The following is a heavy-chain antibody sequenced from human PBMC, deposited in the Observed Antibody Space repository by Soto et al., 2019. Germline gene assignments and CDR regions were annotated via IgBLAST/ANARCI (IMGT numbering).Heavy chain of an antibody. V-gene: IGHV4-61*01. D-gene: IGHD3-22*01. J-gene: IGHJ6*02. Sequence: TSETLSLTCTVSGGSVSSGSYYWSWIRQPPGKGLEWIGYIYYSGSTNYNPSLKSRVTISVDTSKSQFSLKLSSVTAADTAVYYCAREEYYYDSSGPGVYGMDVWGQGTTVTVSS. CDR2: IYYSGST. CDR3: AREEYYYDSSGPGVYGMDV. CDR1: GGSVSSGSYY.